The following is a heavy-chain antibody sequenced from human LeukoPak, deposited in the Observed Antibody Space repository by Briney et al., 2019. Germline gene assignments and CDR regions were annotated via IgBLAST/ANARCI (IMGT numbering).Heavy chain of an antibody. Sequence: GASVKVSCKTSGGTFSSYAISWVRQAPGQGLEWMGGIITIFGTAKYAQKFQGRVTITADESTTTAYMELSSLRSEDTAVYYCARDYYYDSSGYLHGSAFDIWGQGTMVTVSS. CDR3: ARDYYYDSSGYLHGSAFDI. J-gene: IGHJ3*02. V-gene: IGHV1-69*13. CDR2: IITIFGTA. CDR1: GGTFSSYA. D-gene: IGHD3-22*01.